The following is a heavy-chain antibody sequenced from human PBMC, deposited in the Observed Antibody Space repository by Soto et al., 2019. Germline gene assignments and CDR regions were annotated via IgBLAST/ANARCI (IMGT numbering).Heavy chain of an antibody. V-gene: IGHV3-23*01. CDR1: GFTFSNFA. J-gene: IGHJ4*02. D-gene: IGHD2-15*01. CDR3: AKPTKRYCSGGSCGWYYFDF. CDR2: ISGSGATT. Sequence: EVQLLDSGGGLVQPGGSLRLSCAASGFTFSNFAMSWVRQAPGRGLEWVSVISGSGATTWYADSVKGRFTISRDNSKNTLYLQMNSLRAEDTAIYYCAKPTKRYCSGGSCGWYYFDFWGQGTLVTVSS.